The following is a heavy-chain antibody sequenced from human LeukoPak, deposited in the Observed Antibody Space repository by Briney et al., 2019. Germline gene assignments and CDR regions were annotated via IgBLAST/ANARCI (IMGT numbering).Heavy chain of an antibody. J-gene: IGHJ4*02. V-gene: IGHV3-23*01. D-gene: IGHD2-2*01. CDR3: AKREGYCSSTSCFGFDY. CDR2: VSGSGGST. CDR1: GFTFSSYA. Sequence: GGSLRLSCAASGFTFSSYAMSWVRQAPGKGLEWVSAVSGSGGSTYYADSVKGRFTISRDNSKSTLYLQMNSPRAEDTAVYYCAKREGYCSSTSCFGFDYWGQGTLVTVSS.